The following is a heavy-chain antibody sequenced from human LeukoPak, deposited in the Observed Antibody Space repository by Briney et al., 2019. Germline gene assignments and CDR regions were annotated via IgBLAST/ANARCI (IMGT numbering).Heavy chain of an antibody. J-gene: IGHJ4*02. V-gene: IGHV1-3*01. CDR2: INAGNGNT. CDR1: GYTFTNYA. CDR3: AKEATMIVAARSYFDY. Sequence: ASVKVSCKASGYTFTNYAIHWVRQAPGQRLEWLGWINAGNGNTRYSQSFQGRVTFTRDTSATTAYMELSSLRSEDTAMYYCAKEATMIVAARSYFDYWGPGTLVTVSS. D-gene: IGHD3-22*01.